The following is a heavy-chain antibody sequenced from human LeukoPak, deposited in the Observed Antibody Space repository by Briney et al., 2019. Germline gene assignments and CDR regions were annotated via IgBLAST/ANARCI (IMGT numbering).Heavy chain of an antibody. J-gene: IGHJ4*02. CDR1: GGSFSGYY. D-gene: IGHD6-13*01. CDR2: ITHSGST. Sequence: SETLSLTCAVYGGSFSGYYWSWIRQPPGRGLEWIGEITHSGSTNYNPSLKSRVTISVDTSKNQFSLKLSSVTAADTAVYYCARDFEFGSAAGTPNWGQGTLVTVSS. CDR3: ARDFEFGSAAGTPN. V-gene: IGHV4-34*01.